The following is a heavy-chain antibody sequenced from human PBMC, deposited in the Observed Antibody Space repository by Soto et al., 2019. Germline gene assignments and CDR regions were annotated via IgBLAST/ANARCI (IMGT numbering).Heavy chain of an antibody. CDR3: ARGQRYFDWLLWAFDY. Sequence: KASETLSLTCAVYGGSFSGYYWSWIRQPPGKGLEWIGEINHSGSTNYNPSLKSRVTISVDTSKNQFSLKLGSVTAADTAVYYCARGQRYFDWLLWAFDYWGQGTLVTVSS. CDR2: INHSGST. V-gene: IGHV4-34*01. D-gene: IGHD3-9*01. J-gene: IGHJ4*02. CDR1: GGSFSGYY.